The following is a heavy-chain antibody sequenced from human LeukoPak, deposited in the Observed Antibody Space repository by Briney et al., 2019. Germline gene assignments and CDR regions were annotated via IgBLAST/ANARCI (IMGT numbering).Heavy chain of an antibody. CDR1: GGSISSYY. D-gene: IGHD3-16*02. CDR3: ARFRVGDYVWGSYRYEVGAFDI. J-gene: IGHJ3*02. CDR2: IYYSGST. V-gene: IGHV4-59*04. Sequence: SETLSLTCTVSGGSISSYYWSWIRQPPGKGLEWIGFIYYSGSTYYNPSLKSRVTISVDTSKNQFSLKLSSVTAADTAVYYCARFRVGDYVWGSYRYEVGAFDIWGQGTMVTVSS.